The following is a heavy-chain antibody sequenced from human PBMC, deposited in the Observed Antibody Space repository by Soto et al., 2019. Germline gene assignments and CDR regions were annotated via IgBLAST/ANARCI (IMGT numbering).Heavy chain of an antibody. CDR2: IGTSGSYI. D-gene: IGHD6-13*01. J-gene: IGHJ6*02. Sequence: PGGSLRLSCAVSGFIFSRYSMNWVRQAPGKGLEWVSSIGTSGSYIYDTDSVKGRFTISRDNTKDSLYLQMNSLRTEDTALYYCAKDSGHRIAAAGSYYYYGMDVWGQGTTVTVSS. CDR1: GFIFSRYS. CDR3: AKDSGHRIAAAGSYYYYGMDV. V-gene: IGHV3-21*04.